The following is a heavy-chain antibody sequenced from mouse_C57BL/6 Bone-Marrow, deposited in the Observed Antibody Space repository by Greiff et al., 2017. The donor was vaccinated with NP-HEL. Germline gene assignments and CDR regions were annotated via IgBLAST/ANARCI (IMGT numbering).Heavy chain of an antibody. CDR3: ARGYYGSGAY. CDR1: GYAFSSSW. CDR2: IYPGDGDT. D-gene: IGHD1-1*01. V-gene: IGHV1-82*01. Sequence: VQLQQSGPELVKPGASVKISCKASGYAFSSSWMNWVKQRPGKGLEWIGRIYPGDGDTNYNGKFKGKATLTADKSSSTAYMQLSSLTSEDSAVYFCARGYYGSGAYWGQGTLVTVSA. J-gene: IGHJ3*01.